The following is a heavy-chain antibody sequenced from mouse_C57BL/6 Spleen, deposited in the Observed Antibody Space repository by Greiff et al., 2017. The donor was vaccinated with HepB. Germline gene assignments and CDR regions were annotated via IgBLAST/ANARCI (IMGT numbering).Heavy chain of an antibody. CDR3: AFYDGYYGRFAY. CDR1: GYSITSGYY. Sequence: VQLQQSGPGLVKPSQSLSLTCSVTGYSITSGYYWNWIRQFPGNKLEWMGYISYDGSNNYNPSLKNRISITRDTSKNQFFLKLNSVTTEDTATYYCAFYDGYYGRFAYWGQGTLVTVSA. J-gene: IGHJ3*01. V-gene: IGHV3-6*01. CDR2: ISYDGSN. D-gene: IGHD2-3*01.